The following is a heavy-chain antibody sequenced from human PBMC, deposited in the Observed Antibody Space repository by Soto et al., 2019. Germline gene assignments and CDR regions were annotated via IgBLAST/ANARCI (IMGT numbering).Heavy chain of an antibody. CDR2: IIPIFGTA. CDR1: GGTFSSYA. V-gene: IGHV1-69*06. J-gene: IGHJ4*02. Sequence: AASVKVSCKASGGTFSSYAISWVRQAPGQGLEWMGGIIPIFGTANYAQKFQGRVTITADKSTSTAYMELSSLRSEDTAVYYCARVPQSIAAPDDYWGQGTLVTVS. D-gene: IGHD6-6*01. CDR3: ARVPQSIAAPDDY.